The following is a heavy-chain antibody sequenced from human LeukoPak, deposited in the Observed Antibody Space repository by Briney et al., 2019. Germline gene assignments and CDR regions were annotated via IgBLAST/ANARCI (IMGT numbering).Heavy chain of an antibody. Sequence: SETLSLTCTVSGVSISSYYWNWIRQPAGKGLEWIGRIYTSGSTNYNPSLKSRVTMSVDTSKNQFSLKLSSVTAADTAVYYCASQYSSSWYLSKYFDYWGQGTLVTVSS. J-gene: IGHJ4*02. CDR1: GVSISSYY. V-gene: IGHV4-4*07. D-gene: IGHD6-13*01. CDR2: IYTSGST. CDR3: ASQYSSSWYLSKYFDY.